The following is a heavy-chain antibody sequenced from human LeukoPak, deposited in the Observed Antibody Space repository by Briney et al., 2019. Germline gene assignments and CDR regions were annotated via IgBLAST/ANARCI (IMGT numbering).Heavy chain of an antibody. J-gene: IGHJ6*02. CDR1: GFTFDDYA. V-gene: IGHV3-9*01. D-gene: IGHD6-13*01. CDR2: ISWNSGSI. Sequence: SLRLSCAASGFTFDDYAMHWVRQAPGKGLEWVSGISWNSGSIGYADSVKGRFTISRDNAKNSLYLQMNSLRAEDTALYYCAKDIDQLASGGMDVWGQGTTVTVSS. CDR3: AKDIDQLASGGMDV.